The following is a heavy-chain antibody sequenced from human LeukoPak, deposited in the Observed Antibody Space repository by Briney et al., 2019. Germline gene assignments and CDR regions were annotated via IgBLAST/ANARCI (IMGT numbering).Heavy chain of an antibody. CDR3: ARVGYSNYDYYYYGMDV. D-gene: IGHD4-4*01. CDR2: ISSNGGST. CDR1: GFTFSSYA. V-gene: IGHV3-64*01. Sequence: GGSLRLSCAASGFTFSSYAMHWVRQAPGKGLEYVSAISSNGGSTYYANSVKGRFTTSRDNSKNTLYLQMGSLRAEDMAVYYCARVGYSNYDYYYYGMDVWGQGTTVTVSS. J-gene: IGHJ6*02.